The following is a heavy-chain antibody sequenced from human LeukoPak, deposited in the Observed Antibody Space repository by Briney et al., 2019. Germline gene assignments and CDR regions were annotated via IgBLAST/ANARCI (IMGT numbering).Heavy chain of an antibody. CDR1: GFTFSTFA. CDR2: IFPSGGEI. Sequence: GGSLRLSCAASGFTFSTFAMIWVRQPPGKGLEWVSSIFPSGGEIHYADSVRGRFTISRDNSKSTLSLQMNSLRAEDTAIYYCATYRQVLLPFEAWGQGTLVTVSS. D-gene: IGHD2-8*02. CDR3: ATYRQVLLPFEA. J-gene: IGHJ5*02. V-gene: IGHV3-23*01.